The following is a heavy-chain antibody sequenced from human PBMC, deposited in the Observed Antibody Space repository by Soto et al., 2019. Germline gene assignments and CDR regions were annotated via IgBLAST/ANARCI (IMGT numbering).Heavy chain of an antibody. CDR1: GFTFSSYS. CDR3: AKDTKEYSSSSGLLYYYGMDV. V-gene: IGHV3-23*01. CDR2: ISGSGGST. D-gene: IGHD6-6*01. J-gene: IGHJ6*02. Sequence: GGSLRLSRAASGFTFSSYSMSWVRQAPGKGLEWVSAISGSGGSTYYADSVKGRFTISRDNSKNTLYLQMNSLRAEDTAVYYCAKDTKEYSSSSGLLYYYGMDVWGQGTTVTSP.